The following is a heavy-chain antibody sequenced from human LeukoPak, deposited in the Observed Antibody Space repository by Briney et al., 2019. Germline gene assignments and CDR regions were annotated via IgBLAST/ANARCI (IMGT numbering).Heavy chain of an antibody. CDR3: ASLRHHCGGDCYLFDY. Sequence: GGSLRLSCAASGFTFSSYGMHWVRQAPGKGLEWVAVISYDGSNKYYADSVKGRFTISRDNSKNTLYLQMNSLRSEDTAVYYCASLRHHCGGDCYLFDYWGQGTLVTVSS. CDR1: GFTFSSYG. D-gene: IGHD2-21*02. J-gene: IGHJ4*02. V-gene: IGHV3-30*03. CDR2: ISYDGSNK.